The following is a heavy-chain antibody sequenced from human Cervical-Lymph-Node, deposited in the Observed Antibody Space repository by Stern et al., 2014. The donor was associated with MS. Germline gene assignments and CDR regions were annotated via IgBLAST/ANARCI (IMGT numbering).Heavy chain of an antibody. D-gene: IGHD1-7*01. CDR1: GGSISSSSYY. Sequence: QLQLQESGPGLVKPSETLSLTCSVSGGSISSSSYYWGWIRQPPGKGLEWIGSIYYSGSTYYNPSLKSRVTISVDTSKNQFSLKLSSVTAADTAVYYCARHRNFYFDYWGQGTLVTVSS. CDR2: IYYSGST. J-gene: IGHJ4*02. CDR3: ARHRNFYFDY. V-gene: IGHV4-39*01.